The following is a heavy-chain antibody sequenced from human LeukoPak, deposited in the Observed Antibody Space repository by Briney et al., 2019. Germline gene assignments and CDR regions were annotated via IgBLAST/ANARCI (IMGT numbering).Heavy chain of an antibody. J-gene: IGHJ4*02. Sequence: SQTLSLTCTVSGGSISSGGYYWSWIRQPAGKGLEYLGRIYSTGSTNYNPSLRSRVTISVDTSKNHFSLKPSSVTAADTAVYYCARGQTYSGSGIYTYFDYWGQGILVTVSS. CDR2: IYSTGST. CDR3: ARGQTYSGSGIYTYFDY. CDR1: GGSISSGGYY. V-gene: IGHV4-61*02. D-gene: IGHD3-10*01.